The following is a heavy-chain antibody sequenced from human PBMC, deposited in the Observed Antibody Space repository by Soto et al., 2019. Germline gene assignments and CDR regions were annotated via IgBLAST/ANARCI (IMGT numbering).Heavy chain of an antibody. D-gene: IGHD3-10*01. V-gene: IGHV1-3*01. J-gene: IGHJ4*02. CDR1: GYTFTSYA. CDR3: ARAYMVRGVIIRGAVFDY. CDR2: INAGNGNT. Sequence: ASVKLSCKASGYTFTSYAMHLVRQAPGQRLEWMGWINAGNGNTKYSQKFQGRVTITRDTSASTAYMELSSLRSEDTAVYYCARAYMVRGVIIRGAVFDYWGQGTLVTVSS.